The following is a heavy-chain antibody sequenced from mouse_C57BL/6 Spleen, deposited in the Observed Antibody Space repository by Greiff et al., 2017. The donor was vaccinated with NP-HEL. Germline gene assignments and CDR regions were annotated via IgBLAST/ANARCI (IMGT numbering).Heavy chain of an antibody. D-gene: IGHD1-1*01. V-gene: IGHV5-17*01. Sequence: EVKLVESGGGLVKPGGSLKLSCAASGFTFSDYGMHWVRQAPEKGLEWVAYLSSGSSTIYYADTVKGRFTISRDNAKNTLFLQMTSLRSEDTAMYYCAKSTTVVGAMDYWGQGTSVTVSS. CDR1: GFTFSDYG. J-gene: IGHJ4*01. CDR3: AKSTTVVGAMDY. CDR2: LSSGSSTI.